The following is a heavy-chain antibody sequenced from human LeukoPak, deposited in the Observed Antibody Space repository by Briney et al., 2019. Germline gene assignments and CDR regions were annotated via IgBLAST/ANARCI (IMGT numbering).Heavy chain of an antibody. CDR1: GCTFSSYS. D-gene: IGHD3/OR15-3a*01. V-gene: IGHV3-23*01. CDR3: AKSFWSGYYYFDS. CDR2: FIGSGGST. J-gene: IGHJ4*02. Sequence: GALILSCAASGCTFSSYSMSWVRQPPAKGLEWGSAFIGSGGSTYYAHSVKGRFTISRDKSKNTLYLQMNSVRGQDQAVYYCAKSFWSGYYYFDSWGQGTLVTVSS.